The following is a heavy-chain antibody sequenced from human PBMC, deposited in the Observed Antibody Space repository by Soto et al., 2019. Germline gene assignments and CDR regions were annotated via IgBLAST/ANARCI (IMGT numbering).Heavy chain of an antibody. Sequence: GGSLRLSCAASGFTFSSYAMHWVRQAPGKGLEWVALISYDGSDKDYADSVKGRFTISRDNSKNTLYLQMNSLRAEDTAVYYCAKLTLSPDPYCSGGSCIDDYWGQGTLVTVSS. D-gene: IGHD2-15*01. V-gene: IGHV3-30-3*02. CDR1: GFTFSSYA. J-gene: IGHJ4*02. CDR2: ISYDGSDK. CDR3: AKLTLSPDPYCSGGSCIDDY.